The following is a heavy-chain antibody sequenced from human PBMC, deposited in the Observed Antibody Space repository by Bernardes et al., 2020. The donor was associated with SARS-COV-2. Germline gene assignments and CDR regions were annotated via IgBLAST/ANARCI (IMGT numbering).Heavy chain of an antibody. CDR2: TYYRSKWYT. J-gene: IGHJ4*02. V-gene: IGHV6-1*01. CDR3: VRRFGGALDS. Sequence: SQTLSLTCAISGDSVSSNSVSWIWIRQSPSRGLEWLGRTYYRSKWYTDYAVSVKGRITINPDASKNQVSLQLTSVTPEDTALYYCVRRFGGALDSWGQGTRVTVSS. CDR1: GDSVSSNSVS. D-gene: IGHD3-10*01.